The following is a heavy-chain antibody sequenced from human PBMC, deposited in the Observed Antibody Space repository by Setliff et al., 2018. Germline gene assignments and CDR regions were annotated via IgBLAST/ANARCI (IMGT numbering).Heavy chain of an antibody. Sequence: ASETLSLTCTVSGGSISSSSYYWGWIRQPPGKGLEWIGSIYYSGSTYYNPSLKSRVTISVDTSKNQFSLKLSSVTAADTAVYYCARFSGSGWSYFDCWGQGTLVTVSS. V-gene: IGHV4-39*01. J-gene: IGHJ4*02. CDR1: GGSISSSSYY. D-gene: IGHD6-19*01. CDR2: IYYSGST. CDR3: ARFSGSGWSYFDC.